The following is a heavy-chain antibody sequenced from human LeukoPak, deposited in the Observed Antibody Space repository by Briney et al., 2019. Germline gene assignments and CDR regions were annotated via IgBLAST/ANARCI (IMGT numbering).Heavy chain of an antibody. CDR1: GFTFSSYA. CDR2: ISGSGGST. Sequence: GGSLRLSCAASGFTFSSYAMRWVRQAPGKGLEWVSAISGSGGSTYYADSVKGRFTVSRDNAKSTLYLQMNSLRAEDTAVYFCARSLLGVDNFWGQGALVTVSS. CDR3: ARSLLGVDNF. V-gene: IGHV3-23*01. D-gene: IGHD5-12*01. J-gene: IGHJ4*02.